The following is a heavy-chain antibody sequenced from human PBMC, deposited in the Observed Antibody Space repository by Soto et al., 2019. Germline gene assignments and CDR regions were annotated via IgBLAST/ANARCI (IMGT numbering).Heavy chain of an antibody. CDR1: GFTFSSYG. J-gene: IGHJ6*03. D-gene: IGHD6-19*01. Sequence: GGSLRLSCAASGFTFSSYGMHWVRQAPGKGLEWVAVISYDGSNKYYADSVKGRFTISRDNSKNTLYLQMNSLRAEDTAVYYRAKNMIAGYSSGWTGGYYYYMDVWGKGTTVTVSS. CDR3: AKNMIAGYSSGWTGGYYYYMDV. V-gene: IGHV3-30*18. CDR2: ISYDGSNK.